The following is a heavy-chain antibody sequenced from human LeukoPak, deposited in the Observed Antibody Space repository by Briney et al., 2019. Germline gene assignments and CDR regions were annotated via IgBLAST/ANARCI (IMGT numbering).Heavy chain of an antibody. CDR2: ISYDGSNK. D-gene: IGHD6-19*01. V-gene: IGHV3-30-3*01. J-gene: IGHJ4*02. CDR3: ARTPGRQWLFDY. Sequence: GGSLRLSCAASGFTFSSYAMHRVRQAPGKGLEWVAVISYDGSNKYYADSVKGRFTISRDNSKNTLYLQMNSLRAEDTAVYYCARTPGRQWLFDYWGQGTLVTVSS. CDR1: GFTFSSYA.